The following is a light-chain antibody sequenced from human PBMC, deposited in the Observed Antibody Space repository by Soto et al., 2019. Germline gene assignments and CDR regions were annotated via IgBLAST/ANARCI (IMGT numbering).Light chain of an antibody. CDR1: QSVSSN. Sequence: EIVMTQSPATLSVSPGERATLSCRASQSVSSNLAWYQQKPGQAPRLLIYGASTRATGIPARFSGSGSGTAFTPTLISRQSEDFAVYYCQQYNNWPPFTFGPGTKVDI. CDR3: QQYNNWPPFT. V-gene: IGKV3-15*01. CDR2: GAS. J-gene: IGKJ3*01.